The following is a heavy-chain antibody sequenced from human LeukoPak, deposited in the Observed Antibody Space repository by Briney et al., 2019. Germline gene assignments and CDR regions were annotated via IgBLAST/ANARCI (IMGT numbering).Heavy chain of an antibody. V-gene: IGHV1-69*13. J-gene: IGHJ4*02. D-gene: IGHD2-2*01. CDR3: ARDRALGVVVPASNY. Sequence: SVKVSCKASGGTFSSYAISWVRQAPGQGLEWMGGIIPIFGTANYAQKFQGRVTITADESTSTAYMELSSLRSEDTAVYYCARDRALGVVVPASNYWGQGTLVTVSS. CDR1: GGTFSSYA. CDR2: IIPIFGTA.